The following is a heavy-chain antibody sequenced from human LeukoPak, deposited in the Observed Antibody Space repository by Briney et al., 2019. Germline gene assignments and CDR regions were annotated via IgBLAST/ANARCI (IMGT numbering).Heavy chain of an antibody. J-gene: IGHJ5*02. CDR2: INPNSGGT. CDR3: ARVQNYYDSSGPMSP. CDR1: GYTFTGYY. V-gene: IGHV1-2*02. D-gene: IGHD3-22*01. Sequence: ASVKVSCKASGYTFTGYYMHWVRQAPGQGLEWMGWINPNSGGTNYAQKFQGRVTMTRDTSISTAYMELSRLRSDDTAVHYCARVQNYYDSSGPMSPWGQGTLVTVSS.